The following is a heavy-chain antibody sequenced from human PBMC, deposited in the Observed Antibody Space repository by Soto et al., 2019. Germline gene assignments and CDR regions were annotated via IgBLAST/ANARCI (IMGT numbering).Heavy chain of an antibody. D-gene: IGHD2-8*01. Sequence: QVQLQESGPGLVKPSGTLSLTCAVSSGSIGTTNWWSWVRQTPGKGLEWIGEIFHSGNTYYNPSLASRVTISVHTSKTQFSLNLRSVTAAATAVYYCARRTWGMDVWGQGTTVTVSS. CDR3: ARRTWGMDV. J-gene: IGHJ6*02. CDR2: IFHSGNT. CDR1: SGSIGTTNW. V-gene: IGHV4-4*02.